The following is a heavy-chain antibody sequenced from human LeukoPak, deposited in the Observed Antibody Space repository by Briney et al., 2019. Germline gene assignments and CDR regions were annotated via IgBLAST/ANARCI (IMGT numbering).Heavy chain of an antibody. CDR2: IYSGGST. Sequence: GGSLRLSCAASGFTVSSNYMSWVRQAPGKGLEWVSVIYSGGSTYYADSVKGRFTISRDNSKNTLYLQMNSLRAEDTAVYYCAKRRTVDTAMVTHYYGMDVWGQGTTVTVSS. CDR1: GFTVSSNY. CDR3: AKRRTVDTAMVTHYYGMDV. J-gene: IGHJ6*02. V-gene: IGHV3-53*05. D-gene: IGHD5-18*01.